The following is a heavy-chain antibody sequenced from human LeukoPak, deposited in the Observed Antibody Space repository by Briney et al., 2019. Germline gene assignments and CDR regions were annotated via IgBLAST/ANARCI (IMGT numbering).Heavy chain of an antibody. Sequence: PGRSLRLSCAASGFTFSSYAMHWVRQAPGKGLEWVAVISYDGSNKYYADSVKGRFTISRDNSKNTLYLQMNSLRAEDTAVYCARRAGAYSHPYDYWGQGTLVTVSS. CDR2: ISYDGSNK. J-gene: IGHJ4*02. CDR3: ARRAGAYSHPYDY. CDR1: GFTFSSYA. V-gene: IGHV3-30*04. D-gene: IGHD4/OR15-4a*01.